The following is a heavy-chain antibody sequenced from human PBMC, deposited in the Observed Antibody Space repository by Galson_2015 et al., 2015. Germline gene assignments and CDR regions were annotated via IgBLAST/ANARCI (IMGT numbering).Heavy chain of an antibody. V-gene: IGHV1-2*04. CDR1: GYTFTGYY. Sequence: SVKVSCKASGYTFTGYYMHWVRRAPGQGLEWMGWINPNSGGTNYAQKFQGWVTMTRDTSISTAYMELSRLRSDDTAVYYCARVAYGDQNWFDPWGQGTLVTVSS. CDR3: ARVAYGDQNWFDP. D-gene: IGHD4-17*01. CDR2: INPNSGGT. J-gene: IGHJ5*02.